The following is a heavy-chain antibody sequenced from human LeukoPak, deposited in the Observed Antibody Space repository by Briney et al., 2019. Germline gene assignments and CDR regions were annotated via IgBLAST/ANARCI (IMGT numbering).Heavy chain of an antibody. Sequence: RTSETLSLTCTVSGGSISSYYWSWIRQPPGKGLEWIGYIYYSGSTNYNPSLKGRVTISVDTSKNQFSLKLSSVTAADTAVYYCARVPGDYDMGWFDPWGQGTLVTVSS. D-gene: IGHD3-9*01. CDR2: IYYSGST. V-gene: IGHV4-59*01. CDR1: GGSISSYY. J-gene: IGHJ5*02. CDR3: ARVPGDYDMGWFDP.